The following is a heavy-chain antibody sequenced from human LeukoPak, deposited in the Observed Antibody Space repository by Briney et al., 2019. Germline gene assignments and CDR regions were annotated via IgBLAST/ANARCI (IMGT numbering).Heavy chain of an antibody. V-gene: IGHV1-46*01. Sequence: GASVKVSCKASGYTFTSYYMHWVRQAPGQGLEWMGIINPSGGSTSYAQKFQGRVTMTRDTSTSTVYMELSSLRSEDTAVYYCARADYYDSSGYYAFDAFDIWGQGTMVTVSS. CDR3: ARADYYDSSGYYAFDAFDI. J-gene: IGHJ3*02. D-gene: IGHD3-22*01. CDR1: GYTFTSYY. CDR2: INPSGGST.